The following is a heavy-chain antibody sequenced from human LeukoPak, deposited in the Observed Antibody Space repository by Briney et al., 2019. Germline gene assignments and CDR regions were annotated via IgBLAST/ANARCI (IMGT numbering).Heavy chain of an antibody. CDR1: GDSISSYY. Sequence: SETLSLTCTVSGDSISSYYWSWIRQPPGEGLEWIGRIYTSGSTNYNPSLKSRVTMSVDTSKHQFSLKLSSVTAADTAVYYCASSGSYAMMDYWGQGTLVTVSS. D-gene: IGHD1-26*01. J-gene: IGHJ4*02. V-gene: IGHV4-4*07. CDR2: IYTSGST. CDR3: ASSGSYAMMDY.